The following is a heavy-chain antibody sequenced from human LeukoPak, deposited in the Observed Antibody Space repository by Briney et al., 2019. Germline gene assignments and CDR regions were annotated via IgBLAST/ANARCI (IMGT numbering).Heavy chain of an antibody. J-gene: IGHJ5*02. CDR1: GYTFTSYD. CDR2: MNPNSGNT. CDR3: ARDRNIVVVAPEPNWFDP. V-gene: IGHV1-8*01. D-gene: IGHD2-15*01. Sequence: ASVKVSCKASGYTFTSYDINWVRQATGQGLEWMGWMNPNSGNTGYAQKFQGRVTMTTDTSTSTAYMELRSLRSDDTAVYYCARDRNIVVVAPEPNWFDPWGQGTLVTVSS.